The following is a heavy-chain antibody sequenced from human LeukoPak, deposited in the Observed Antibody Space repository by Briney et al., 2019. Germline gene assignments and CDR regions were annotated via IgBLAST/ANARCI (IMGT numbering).Heavy chain of an antibody. J-gene: IGHJ5*02. CDR2: IYYSGST. CDR1: GGSISSYY. CDR3: ARGTWEVTDNWFDP. D-gene: IGHD1-14*01. Sequence: SETLSHTCTVSGGSISSYYWSWIRQPPGKGLEWIGYIYYSGSTNYNPSPKSRVTISVDTSKNQFSLKLSSVTAADTAVYYCARGTWEVTDNWFDPWGQGTLVTVSS. V-gene: IGHV4-59*01.